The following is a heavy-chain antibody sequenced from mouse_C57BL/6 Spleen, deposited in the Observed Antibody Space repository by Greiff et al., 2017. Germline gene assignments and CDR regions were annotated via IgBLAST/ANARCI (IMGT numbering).Heavy chain of an antibody. V-gene: IGHV1-76*01. D-gene: IGHD2-4*01. CDR3: ARGITTPHYYAMDY. CDR1: GYTFTDYY. Sequence: VQLQQSGAELVRPGASVKLSCKASGYTFTDYYINWVKQRPGQGLEWIARIYPGSGNTYYNEKFKGKATLTAEKSSSPAYMQLSSLTSEDSAVYFCARGITTPHYYAMDYWGQGTSVTVSS. CDR2: IYPGSGNT. J-gene: IGHJ4*01.